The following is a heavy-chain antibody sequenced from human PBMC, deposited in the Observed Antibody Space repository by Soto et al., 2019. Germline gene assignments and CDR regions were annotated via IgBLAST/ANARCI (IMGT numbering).Heavy chain of an antibody. V-gene: IGHV4-39*07. CDR2: IYYSGST. D-gene: IGHD2-15*01. Sequence: SETMSVTCPVAGGSISSSSYYWGWIHQPPGKGLEWIGSIYYSGSTYYNPSLKSRVTISVDTSKNQFSLKLSSVTAADTAVYYCARGRYCSGGSCYSSRHLFFSQYYFDYWGQGTLVTVSS. CDR3: ARGRYCSGGSCYSSRHLFFSQYYFDY. CDR1: GGSISSSSYY. J-gene: IGHJ4*02.